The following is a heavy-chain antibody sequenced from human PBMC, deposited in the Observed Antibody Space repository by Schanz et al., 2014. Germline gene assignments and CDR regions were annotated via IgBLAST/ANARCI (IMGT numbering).Heavy chain of an antibody. CDR2: ISADGASK. CDR3: AKNQYDDVDLSSFYFDF. CDR1: GFSVSSYA. V-gene: IGHV3-23*01. J-gene: IGHJ4*02. D-gene: IGHD3-10*02. Sequence: EVQMLQSGGGLVQPGGSLRLSCVISGFSVSSYAMSWVRQTPERGLEWVSAISADGASKFHIDSVRGRFTISRDDSKNTLYLLMNSLRPADTAIYYCAKNQYDDVDLSSFYFDFWGQGTLVTVSS.